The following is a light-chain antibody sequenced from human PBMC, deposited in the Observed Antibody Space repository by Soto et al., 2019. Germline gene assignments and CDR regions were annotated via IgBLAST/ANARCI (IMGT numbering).Light chain of an antibody. J-gene: IGLJ1*01. CDR2: NNN. V-gene: IGLV1-44*01. CDR3: AAWDDGLNGPYV. Sequence: QSVLTQPPSASGTPGQRVTISCSGSSSNIGSNTVNWYQQLPGTAPKLVINNNNQRPSGVPDRFSGSKSGTSASLAISGLQSEDEADYYCAAWDDGLNGPYVFGTGTKLTVL. CDR1: SSNIGSNT.